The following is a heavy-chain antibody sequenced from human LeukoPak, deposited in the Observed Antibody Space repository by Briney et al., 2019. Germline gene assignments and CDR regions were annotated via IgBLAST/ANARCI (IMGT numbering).Heavy chain of an antibody. CDR3: ARGDYDRWFDP. Sequence: EPSQTLSLTCAVSGGSISSGGYSWSWIRQPPGKGLEWIGYIYHSGSTYYNPSLKSRVTISVDRSKNQFSLKLSSVTAADTAAYYCARGDYDRWFDPWGQGTLVTVSS. CDR1: GGSISSGGYS. D-gene: IGHD5-12*01. CDR2: IYHSGST. V-gene: IGHV4-30-2*01. J-gene: IGHJ5*02.